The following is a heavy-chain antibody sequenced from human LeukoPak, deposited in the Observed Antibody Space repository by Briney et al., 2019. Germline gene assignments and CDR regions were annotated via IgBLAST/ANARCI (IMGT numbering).Heavy chain of an antibody. Sequence: GGSLRLSCAASGFTFSSYAMSWVRQAPGKGLGWVSAISGSGGSTSYADSVKGRFTISRDNSKNTLYLQMNSLRAEDTAVYYCAKPGIAVAGTGWFDPWGQGTLVTVSS. V-gene: IGHV3-23*01. J-gene: IGHJ5*02. D-gene: IGHD6-19*01. CDR1: GFTFSSYA. CDR2: ISGSGGST. CDR3: AKPGIAVAGTGWFDP.